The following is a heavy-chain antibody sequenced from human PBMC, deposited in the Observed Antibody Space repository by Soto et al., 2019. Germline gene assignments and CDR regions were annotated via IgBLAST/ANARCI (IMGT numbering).Heavy chain of an antibody. V-gene: IGHV5-10-1*01. CDR1: GYSFTSYW. CDR2: IDPSDSYT. CDR3: ARHSVADDAFDI. D-gene: IGHD2-15*01. J-gene: IGHJ3*02. Sequence: GEPLKISCKGAGYSFTSYWSSWVRQMPGKGLEWMGRIDPSDSYTNYSPSFQGHVTISADKSISTAYLQWSSLKASDTAMYYCARHSVADDAFDIWGQGTMVTVSS.